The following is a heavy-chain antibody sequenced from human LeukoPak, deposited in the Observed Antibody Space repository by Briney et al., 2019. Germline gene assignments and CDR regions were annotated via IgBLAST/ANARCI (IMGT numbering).Heavy chain of an antibody. CDR3: ARDPRTTGKSNYGMDV. D-gene: IGHD4-17*01. Sequence: GGSLRLSCSASGFSFSSYAMHWVRQAPEKGLENVSAISSNGGTTYYADSVQGRFTISRDNSKNTVYLQMNSLRVEDTAVYYCARDPRTTGKSNYGMDVWGQGTTVTVSS. V-gene: IGHV3-64*04. J-gene: IGHJ6*02. CDR2: ISSNGGTT. CDR1: GFSFSSYA.